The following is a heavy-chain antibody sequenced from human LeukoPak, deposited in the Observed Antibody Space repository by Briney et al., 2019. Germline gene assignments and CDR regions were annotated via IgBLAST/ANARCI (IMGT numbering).Heavy chain of an antibody. J-gene: IGHJ6*03. CDR3: ARAGYYYDSSGYWYYMDV. CDR1: GGSISSYY. CDR2: IYTSGST. D-gene: IGHD3-22*01. Sequence: SETLSLTCTVSGGSISSYYWSWIRQPAGKGLEWIGRIYTSGSTNYNPSLKSRVTMSVDTSKNQFSLKLSPVTAADTAVYYCARAGYYYDSSGYWYYMDVWGKGTTVIISS. V-gene: IGHV4-4*07.